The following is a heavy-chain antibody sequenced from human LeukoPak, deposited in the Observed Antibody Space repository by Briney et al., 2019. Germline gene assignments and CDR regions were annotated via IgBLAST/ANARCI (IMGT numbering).Heavy chain of an antibody. J-gene: IGHJ4*02. V-gene: IGHV5-51*01. CDR2: IYPGDSDT. Sequence: GGSLRLSCKGSGYSFTSYWIGWVRQMPGKGLEWMGIIYPGDSDTRYSPSFQGQVTISADKSISTAYLQWSSLKASDTAMYYCARRMDDSSGYYYVDFDYWGQGTLVTVSS. D-gene: IGHD3-22*01. CDR3: ARRMDDSSGYYYVDFDY. CDR1: GYSFTSYW.